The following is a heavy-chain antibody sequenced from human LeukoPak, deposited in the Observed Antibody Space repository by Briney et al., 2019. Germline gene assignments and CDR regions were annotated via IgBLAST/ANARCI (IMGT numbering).Heavy chain of an antibody. CDR2: IKQDGREK. D-gene: IGHD3-9*01. CDR1: GFVFSSHW. CDR3: ARVAAMTGTVIDL. J-gene: IGHJ5*02. V-gene: IGHV3-7*01. Sequence: PGGSLRLSCVASGFVFSSHWMSWVRQAPGMGLEWVAIIKQDGREKYYVDSVKGRFTIPRDNAQNSLFLQMSSLRGEDTAVYYCARVAAMTGTVIDLWGQGTLVTVSS.